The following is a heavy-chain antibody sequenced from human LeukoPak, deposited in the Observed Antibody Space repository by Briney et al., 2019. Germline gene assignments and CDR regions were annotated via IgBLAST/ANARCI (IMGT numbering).Heavy chain of an antibody. D-gene: IGHD3-16*01. V-gene: IGHV3-30-3*01. CDR3: VGEIGPRSFDY. J-gene: IGHJ4*02. Sequence: GGSLRLSCAASGFTFSSYAMHWARQAPGKGLEWVAVISYDGSSKYYADSVKGRFTISRDNSINALYLQMNSLRLDDTAVYYCVGEIGPRSFDYWGQGTLVTVSS. CDR2: ISYDGSSK. CDR1: GFTFSSYA.